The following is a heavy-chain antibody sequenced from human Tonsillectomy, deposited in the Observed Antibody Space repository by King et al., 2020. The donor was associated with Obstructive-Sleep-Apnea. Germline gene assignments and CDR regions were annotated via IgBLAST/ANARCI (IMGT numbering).Heavy chain of an antibody. D-gene: IGHD3-9*01. CDR2: IYPCDSDT. CDR1: GYMFTNYW. J-gene: IGHJ4*02. Sequence: RLVQSGAEVKKPGESLKISCKGSGYMFTNYWIVWVRQMPGKGLEWMGIIYPCDSDTRYSPSFQGQVTISVDKSISTAYLQWSSLKASDTAMYYCARPPALTGPFDYWGQGALVTVTS. CDR3: ARPPALTGPFDY. V-gene: IGHV5-51*01.